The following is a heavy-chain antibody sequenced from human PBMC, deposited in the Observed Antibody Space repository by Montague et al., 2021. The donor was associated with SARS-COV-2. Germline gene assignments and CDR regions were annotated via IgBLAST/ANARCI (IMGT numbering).Heavy chain of an antibody. CDR2: ISSTSSYI. Sequence: SLRLSCAASGFAFTSYSMNWVRQAPGKGLEWVSSISSTSSYIYYADSVKGRFTISRDSSKTSMYLHMKDLRAEDSAVYYCVRGMLASTGAMSDHWGQGTRVTVSS. CDR1: GFAFTSYS. J-gene: IGHJ4*02. D-gene: IGHD1-1*01. CDR3: VRGMLASTGAMSDH. V-gene: IGHV3-21*01.